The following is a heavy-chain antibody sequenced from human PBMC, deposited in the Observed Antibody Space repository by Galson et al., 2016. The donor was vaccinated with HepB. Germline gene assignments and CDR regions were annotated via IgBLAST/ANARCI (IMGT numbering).Heavy chain of an antibody. Sequence: SLRLSCAASGFTFSSYAMSWVRQAPGKGLEWVSAISGGGGSTFYADSVKGRFTISGDNSKNTVYLQMNSLRAEDTAVYYCARGMYYYDSSGYPGPFDYWGQGTLVTVSS. CDR1: GFTFSSYA. D-gene: IGHD3-22*01. CDR2: ISGGGGST. CDR3: ARGMYYYDSSGYPGPFDY. J-gene: IGHJ4*02. V-gene: IGHV3-23*01.